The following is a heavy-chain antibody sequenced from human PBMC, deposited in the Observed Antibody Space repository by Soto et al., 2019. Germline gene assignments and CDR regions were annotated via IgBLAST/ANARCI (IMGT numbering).Heavy chain of an antibody. J-gene: IGHJ3*01. D-gene: IGHD6-19*01. Sequence: EVQLLESGGGLVHPGGSLRLSCTASGFTFSHIAMNWVRLAPGKGLEWVSIIGDSGDHTYYADSVKGRFSISRDNSKNTVDLELSSLRDGDTAIYYCAKELRGGLGAFDVWGQGAMVIVSS. V-gene: IGHV3-23*01. CDR2: IGDSGDHT. CDR1: GFTFSHIA. CDR3: AKELRGGLGAFDV.